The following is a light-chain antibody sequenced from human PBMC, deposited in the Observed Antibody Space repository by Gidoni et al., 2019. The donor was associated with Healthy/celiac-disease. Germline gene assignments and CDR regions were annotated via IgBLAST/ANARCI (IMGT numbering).Light chain of an antibody. CDR2: KAS. J-gene: IGKJ1*01. CDR1: QSISSW. Sequence: DIQMTQPPSTLSASVGDRVTITCRASQSISSWLAWYQQKPGKAPKLLIYKASSLESGVPSRFSGSGSGTEFTLTISSLQPDDFATYYCQQYGTFXQXTKVEIK. V-gene: IGKV1-5*03. CDR3: QQYGT.